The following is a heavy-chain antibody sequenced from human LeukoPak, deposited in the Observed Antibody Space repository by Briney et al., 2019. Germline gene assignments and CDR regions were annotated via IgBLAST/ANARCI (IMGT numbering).Heavy chain of an antibody. CDR1: GFTFSDHY. CDR3: ARAHYYDSSTYYYMDV. V-gene: IGHV3-72*01. CDR2: TRNKANSYTT. J-gene: IGHJ6*03. Sequence: PGGSLRLSCAASGFTFSDHYMDWVRQAPGKGLEWVGRTRNKANSYTTEYAASVKGRFTISRDDSKNSLYLQMNSLKTEDTAVYYCARAHYYDSSTYYYMDVWGKGTTVTVSS. D-gene: IGHD3-22*01.